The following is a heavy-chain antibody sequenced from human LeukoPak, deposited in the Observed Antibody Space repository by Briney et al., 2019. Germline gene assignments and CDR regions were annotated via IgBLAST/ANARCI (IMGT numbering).Heavy chain of an antibody. CDR1: GYSISSGYY. CDR3: ARQLSPYYDFWSGYYAPYYYYYMDV. D-gene: IGHD3-3*01. CDR2: IYHSGST. Sequence: SETLSLTCAVSGYSISSGYYWGWIRQPPGEGLEWNGSIYHSGSTYYNPSLMSLVTISVDTSKNAVSLKLSSVTAADTAVYYCARQLSPYYDFWSGYYAPYYYYYMDVWGKGTTATVSS. J-gene: IGHJ6*03. V-gene: IGHV4-38-2*01.